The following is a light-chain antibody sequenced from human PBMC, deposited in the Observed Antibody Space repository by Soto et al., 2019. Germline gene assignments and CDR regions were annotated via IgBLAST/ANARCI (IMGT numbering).Light chain of an antibody. Sequence: QLVLTQPASVSGSPGQSITISCTGTSSDVGSYNLVSWYQQHPDKAPKLMIHEVTKRPPGVSNRFSGSKSGSTASLTISGLQAEDEGDYYCCSYAGTTTFWVFGGGTKLTVL. J-gene: IGLJ3*02. CDR2: EVT. V-gene: IGLV2-23*02. CDR3: CSYAGTTTFWV. CDR1: SSDVGSYNL.